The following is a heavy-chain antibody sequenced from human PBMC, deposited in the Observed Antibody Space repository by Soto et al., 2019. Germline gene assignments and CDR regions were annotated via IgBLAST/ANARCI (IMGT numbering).Heavy chain of an antibody. CDR2: VHSSGIT. V-gene: IGHV4-61*01. Sequence: KPSETLSLTCTVSGGSVSNDNFYWSWIRQPPGKGLEWIGYVHSSGITNYNPSLKRRVTISVDTSRNQFSLRLSSVTAADTAVYYCARGLTMGQLPSHFGHWGQGTLVTVSS. CDR1: GGSVSNDNFY. D-gene: IGHD3-16*01. CDR3: ARGLTMGQLPSHFGH. J-gene: IGHJ5*02.